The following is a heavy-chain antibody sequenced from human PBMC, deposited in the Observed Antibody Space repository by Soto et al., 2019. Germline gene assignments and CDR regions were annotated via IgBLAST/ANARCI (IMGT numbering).Heavy chain of an antibody. J-gene: IGHJ4*02. CDR1: GGSISGSY. V-gene: IGHV4-59*01. CDR2: VYYTGST. CDR3: ARSVAVPGAHIDY. Sequence: SETLSRTCSVSGGSISGSYRSWIRQSPGKGLEWLGYVYYTGSTNYSPSLRSRVSISVDTSKNEFSLRLSSVTAADTAVYFCARSVAVPGAHIDYWGQGTQVTVSS. D-gene: IGHD6-19*01.